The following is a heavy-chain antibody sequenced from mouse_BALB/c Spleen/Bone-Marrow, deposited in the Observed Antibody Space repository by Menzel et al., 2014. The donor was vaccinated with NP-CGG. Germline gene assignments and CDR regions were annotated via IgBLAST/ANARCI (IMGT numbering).Heavy chain of an antibody. CDR3: ASRGDYSYAMDY. Sequence: QVQLQQPGAELVRPGSSVKISCKASGYTFSNYWMNWMKQRPGQGLEWIGQIYPGDGDTNYIGKFTGKATLTADKSSSTAYMQLSSLTSEDSAVYFCASRGDYSYAMDYWGQGTSVTVSP. CDR1: GYTFSNYW. J-gene: IGHJ4*01. CDR2: IYPGDGDT. V-gene: IGHV1-80*01. D-gene: IGHD1-1*01.